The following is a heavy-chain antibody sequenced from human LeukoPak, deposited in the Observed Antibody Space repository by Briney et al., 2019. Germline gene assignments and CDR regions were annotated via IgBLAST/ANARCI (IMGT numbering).Heavy chain of an antibody. D-gene: IGHD6-6*01. Sequence: ASVKVSCKASGGTFSSYAISWVRQAPGQGLEWMGGIIPIFGTANYAQKFQGRVTITTDESTSTAYMELSSLRSEVTAVYYCASRGYSSSSVPKYYFDYWGQGTLVTVSS. CDR1: GGTFSSYA. CDR3: ASRGYSSSSVPKYYFDY. V-gene: IGHV1-69*05. CDR2: IIPIFGTA. J-gene: IGHJ4*02.